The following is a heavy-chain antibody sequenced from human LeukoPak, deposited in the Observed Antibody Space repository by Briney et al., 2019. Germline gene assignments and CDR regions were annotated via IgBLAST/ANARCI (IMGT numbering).Heavy chain of an antibody. CDR1: GFTFSNYA. Sequence: PGGSPRLSCSASGFTFSNYAMHWVRQAPGKGLGCISTISSTGGSTYYADSVKGRFTISRDNSKNTLYLQMSSLRAEDTAVYYCVRDTSYCSGGRCFATYSFDYWGQGTRVTVSS. V-gene: IGHV3-64D*09. CDR2: ISSTGGST. D-gene: IGHD2-15*01. CDR3: VRDTSYCSGGRCFATYSFDY. J-gene: IGHJ4*02.